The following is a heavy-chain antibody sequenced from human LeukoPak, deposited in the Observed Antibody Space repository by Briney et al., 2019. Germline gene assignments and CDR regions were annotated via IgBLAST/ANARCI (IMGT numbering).Heavy chain of an antibody. V-gene: IGHV1-69*05. D-gene: IGHD6-19*01. CDR2: IIPIFGTA. J-gene: IGHJ4*02. CDR3: ARRSMVAGTEHNFDY. Sequence: SVKVSCKASGGTFSSYAISWVRQAPGQGLEWMGGIIPIFGTANYAQKFQGRVTITTDKSTSTAYMELSSLRPEDTAVYYCARRSMVAGTEHNFDYWGQGTLVTVSS. CDR1: GGTFSSYA.